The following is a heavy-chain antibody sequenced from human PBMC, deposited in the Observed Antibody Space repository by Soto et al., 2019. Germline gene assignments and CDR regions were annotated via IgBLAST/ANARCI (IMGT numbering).Heavy chain of an antibody. D-gene: IGHD4-17*01. V-gene: IGHV3-30-3*01. J-gene: IGHJ4*02. CDR1: GFTFSSYA. Sequence: QVQLVESGGGVVQPGRSLRLSCAASGFTFSSYAMHWVRQAPGKGLEWVAVISYDGSNKYYADSVKGRFTISRDNSKNTLYLQMNSLRAEDTAVYYCARVLGYGGNSPDYWGQGTLVTVSS. CDR3: ARVLGYGGNSPDY. CDR2: ISYDGSNK.